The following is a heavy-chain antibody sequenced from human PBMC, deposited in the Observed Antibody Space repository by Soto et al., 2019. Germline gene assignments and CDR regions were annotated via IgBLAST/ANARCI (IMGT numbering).Heavy chain of an antibody. V-gene: IGHV1-18*01. CDR2: ISGLNGNT. D-gene: IGHD3-10*01. J-gene: IGHJ4*02. CDR1: GYSFSTYG. CDR3: ARDLFGEDGAGYFDY. Sequence: QVHLVQSGVEVKKPGASVKVSCKASGYSFSTYGISWVRQAPGQGLEWMGWISGLNGNTNYAQNLQARVTMTTDTSTSTAYMELRSLGFDDTAMYYCARDLFGEDGAGYFDYWGQGTLVTVSS.